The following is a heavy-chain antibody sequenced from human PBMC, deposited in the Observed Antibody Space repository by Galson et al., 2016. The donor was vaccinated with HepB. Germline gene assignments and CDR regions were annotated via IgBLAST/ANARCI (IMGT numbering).Heavy chain of an antibody. CDR2: ILYAGSNE. CDR3: AKDAILACGGRCVIDY. V-gene: IGHV3-30*18. CDR1: GFTFRSYG. J-gene: IGHJ4*02. Sequence: SLRLSCAASGFTFRSYGMHWVRQAPGKGLEWLAGILYAGSNEYYGDSVKGRFTISRDTSKKTLNLQMNSLTSEDTAEYYCAKDAILACGGRCVIDYWGQGTLVTVSS. D-gene: IGHD2-15*01.